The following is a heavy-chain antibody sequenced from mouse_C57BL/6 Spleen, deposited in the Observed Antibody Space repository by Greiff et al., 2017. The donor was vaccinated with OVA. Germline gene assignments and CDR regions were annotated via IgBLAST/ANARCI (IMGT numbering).Heavy chain of an antibody. J-gene: IGHJ3*01. Sequence: EVKLQESGGGLVKPGGSLKLSCAASGFTFSSYAMSWVRQTPEKRLEWVATISDGGSYTYYPDNVKGRFTVSRDNAKNNLYLQMSQLKSEDTAMYDCARDEGLRRGGFAYRGQGTLVTVSA. CDR3: ARDEGLRRGGFAY. D-gene: IGHD2-2*01. CDR1: GFTFSSYA. V-gene: IGHV5-4*01. CDR2: ISDGGSYT.